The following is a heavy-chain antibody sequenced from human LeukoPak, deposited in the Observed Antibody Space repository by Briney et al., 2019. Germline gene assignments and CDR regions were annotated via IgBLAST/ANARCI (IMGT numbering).Heavy chain of an antibody. J-gene: IGHJ4*02. Sequence: SETPSLTCTVSGGSISSGGYYWSWIRQHPGKGLEWIGYIYYSGSTYYNPSLKSRVTISVDTSKNQFSLKLSSVTAADTAVYYCRGYCSSTSCYAGVDYWGQGTLVTVSS. CDR2: IYYSGST. CDR1: GGSISSGGYY. D-gene: IGHD2-2*01. CDR3: RGYCSSTSCYAGVDY. V-gene: IGHV4-31*03.